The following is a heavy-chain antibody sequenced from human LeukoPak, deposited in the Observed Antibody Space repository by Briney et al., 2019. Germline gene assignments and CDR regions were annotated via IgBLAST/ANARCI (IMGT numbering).Heavy chain of an antibody. V-gene: IGHV3-43*01. J-gene: IGHJ4*02. CDR3: AKGKNTGSYLSHVDY. CDR2: ITWDGGST. Sequence: GGSLRLSCAASGSTFDDYTMHWVRQAPGKGLEWVSLITWDGGSTYYADSVKGRFTISRDNSKNSLYLQMNSLRTEDTALYYFAKGKNTGSYLSHVDYWGQGTLVTVSS. CDR1: GSTFDDYT. D-gene: IGHD3-10*01.